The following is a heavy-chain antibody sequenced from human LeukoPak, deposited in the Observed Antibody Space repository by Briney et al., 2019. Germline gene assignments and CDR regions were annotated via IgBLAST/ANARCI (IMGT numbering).Heavy chain of an antibody. CDR1: GFTFSNYG. Sequence: GGSLRLSCAASGFTFSNYGMSWVRQAPGKGLEGVSYISSSGTTIYYADSVKGRFTISRDNAKNSLYLQMNSLRAEDTPVYYCARRRDSGSLQHFDYWGQGTLVTVSS. J-gene: IGHJ4*02. V-gene: IGHV3-11*01. CDR2: ISSSGTTI. D-gene: IGHD1-26*01. CDR3: ARRRDSGSLQHFDY.